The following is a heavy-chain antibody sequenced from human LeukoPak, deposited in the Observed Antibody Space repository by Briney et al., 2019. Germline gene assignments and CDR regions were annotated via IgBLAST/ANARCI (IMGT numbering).Heavy chain of an antibody. CDR3: ARGLWRGAFDI. Sequence: SETLPLTCTVSGGSISSSNYYWSWIRQPPGKGLEWIGYISYSGSTDYNLSLKSRVTISVDTSKNQFSLKLNSVTAADTAVYYCARGLWRGAFDIWGQGTIVTVSS. J-gene: IGHJ3*02. CDR1: GGSISSSNYY. CDR2: ISYSGST. V-gene: IGHV4-61*01. D-gene: IGHD3-16*01.